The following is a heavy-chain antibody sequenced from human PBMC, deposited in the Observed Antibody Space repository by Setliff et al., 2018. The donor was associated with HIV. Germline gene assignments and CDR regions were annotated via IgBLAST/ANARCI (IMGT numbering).Heavy chain of an antibody. Sequence: SETLSLTCAVSGYSISTAYYWGWIRQPPGKGLEWIGSFYYNGATHRNPSLKSRVSISVESAENRFSLELTSVTAADTAVYYCAKGDFTAMVVYFDFWGPGIPVTVSS. CDR3: AKGDFTAMVVYFDF. V-gene: IGHV4-38-2*01. CDR2: FYYNGAT. J-gene: IGHJ4*02. D-gene: IGHD2-21*02. CDR1: GYSISTAYY.